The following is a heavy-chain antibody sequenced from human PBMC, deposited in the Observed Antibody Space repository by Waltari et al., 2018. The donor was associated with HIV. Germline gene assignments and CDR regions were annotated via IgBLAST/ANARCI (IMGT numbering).Heavy chain of an antibody. J-gene: IGHJ5*02. CDR2: ISDTVRST. D-gene: IGHD3-10*01. CDR1: GLRFYYFA. Sequence: EVKLVESGGVLVQPGGSLRIPCAVSGLRFYYFAMSWVRQAPGKGLEWVSGISDTVRSTYYVDFVKGRFTISRDNSKNTLSLQMNSLRPDDTAIYYCQVRGAASWGQGTLVTVSS. CDR3: QVRGAAS. V-gene: IGHV3-23*04.